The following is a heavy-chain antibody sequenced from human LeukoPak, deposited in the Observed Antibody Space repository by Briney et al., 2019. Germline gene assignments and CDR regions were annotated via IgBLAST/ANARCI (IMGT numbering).Heavy chain of an antibody. CDR3: ARGYCSGGTCYLVENWLDP. V-gene: IGHV1-2*06. CDR1: GYTLTAYY. J-gene: IGHJ5*02. CDR2: INPNSGGT. Sequence: ASVRVSCKASGYTLTAYYIYWVRQAPGQGLEWMGRINPNSGGTDYAQNFQGRVTMTRDTSISTAYMELSRLRSDDAAVYYCARGYCSGGTCYLVENWLDPWGQGTLVTVSS. D-gene: IGHD2-15*01.